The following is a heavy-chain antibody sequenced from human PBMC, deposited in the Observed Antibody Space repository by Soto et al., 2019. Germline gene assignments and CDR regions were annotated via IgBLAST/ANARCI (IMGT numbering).Heavy chain of an antibody. D-gene: IGHD6-19*01. J-gene: IGHJ6*02. CDR2: ISYDGSKK. CDR1: GFTFSSYG. Sequence: VQLVESGGGVVQSGRSLRLSCAASGFTFSSYGMHWVRQAPGKGLEWVAVISYDGSKKYYADFVKGRFTISRDNFKNTLYLQMNSLRGEDTAVYYCARVGAVASFYYGMDVWGQGTTVTVSS. V-gene: IGHV3-30-3*01. CDR3: ARVGAVASFYYGMDV.